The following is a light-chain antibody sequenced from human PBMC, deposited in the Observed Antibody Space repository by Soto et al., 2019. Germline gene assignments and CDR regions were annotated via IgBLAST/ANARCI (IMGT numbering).Light chain of an antibody. Sequence: VMTQSPATLSVSPGEGATLSCRASQSVSSNLAWYQQKPGQAPRLLISGASTRATGIPDRFSGSGSGTDFTLTISRLEPEDFAVYYCQQYCSSGTFGQGTKVDSK. J-gene: IGKJ1*01. CDR2: GAS. V-gene: IGKV3-20*01. CDR1: QSVSSN. CDR3: QQYCSSGT.